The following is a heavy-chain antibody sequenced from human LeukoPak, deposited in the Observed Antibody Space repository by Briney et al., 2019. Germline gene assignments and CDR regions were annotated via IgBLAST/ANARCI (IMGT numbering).Heavy chain of an antibody. CDR1: GFTFDDYA. Sequence: PGGSLRLSCAASGFTFDDYAMHWVRQAPGKGLEWVSLISWDGGSTYYADSVKGRFTISRDNSKNSLYLQMNSLRAEDTALYYCAKMRGGSQYYFDYWGQGTLVTVSS. CDR2: ISWDGGST. D-gene: IGHD2-15*01. V-gene: IGHV3-43D*03. CDR3: AKMRGGSQYYFDY. J-gene: IGHJ4*02.